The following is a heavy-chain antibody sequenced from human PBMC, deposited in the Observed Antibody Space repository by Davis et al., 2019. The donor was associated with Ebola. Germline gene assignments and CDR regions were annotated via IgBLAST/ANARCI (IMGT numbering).Heavy chain of an antibody. V-gene: IGHV3-23*01. D-gene: IGHD3-22*01. J-gene: IGHJ3*02. Sequence: GESLKISCAASGFTFSNHAMNWVRQAPGKGLEWVSSISASSNTYYADSVKGRFTISRDNSKNTLYLQMDSLRAEDTAVYYCARGVGVVVILDAFDIWGQGTMVTVSS. CDR2: ISASSNT. CDR3: ARGVGVVVILDAFDI. CDR1: GFTFSNHA.